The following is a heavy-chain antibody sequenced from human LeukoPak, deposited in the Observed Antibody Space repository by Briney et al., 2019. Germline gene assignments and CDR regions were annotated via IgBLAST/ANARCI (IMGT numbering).Heavy chain of an antibody. CDR1: GFTFSSYG. J-gene: IGHJ4*02. CDR3: ATSQGYYYDSSGYYSLDY. V-gene: IGHV3-33*01. CDR2: IWYDGSNK. D-gene: IGHD3-22*01. Sequence: GGSLRLSCAASGFTFSSYGMHWDRQAPGKGLEWVAVIWYDGSNKYYADSVKGRFTISRDNSKNTLYLQMNSLRAEDTAVYYCATSQGYYYDSSGYYSLDYWGQGTLVTVSS.